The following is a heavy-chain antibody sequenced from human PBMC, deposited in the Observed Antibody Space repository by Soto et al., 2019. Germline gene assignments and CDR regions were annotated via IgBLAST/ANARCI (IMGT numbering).Heavy chain of an antibody. Sequence: SETLSLTCAVYGGSFSGYYWSWIRPPPGKGLEWIGEINHSGSTNYNPSLKSRVTISVDTSKNQFSLKLSSVTAADTAVYYCARGDSSSSEPPYFDYWGQGTLVTVSS. V-gene: IGHV4-34*01. D-gene: IGHD6-13*01. CDR3: ARGDSSSSEPPYFDY. CDR1: GGSFSGYY. CDR2: INHSGST. J-gene: IGHJ4*02.